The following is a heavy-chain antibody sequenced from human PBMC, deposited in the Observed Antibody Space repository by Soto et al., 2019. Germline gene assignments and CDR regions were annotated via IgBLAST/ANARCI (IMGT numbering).Heavy chain of an antibody. CDR1: GYTFTSYY. CDR2: INPSGGST. Sequence: ASVKVSCKASGYTFTSYYMHWVRQAPGQGLEWMGIINPSGGSTSYAQKFQGRVTMTRDTSTSTVYMELSSLRSEDTAVYYCARATWDCSSTSCYATVPDYWGQGTLVTVSS. CDR3: ARATWDCSSTSCYATVPDY. V-gene: IGHV1-46*01. D-gene: IGHD2-2*01. J-gene: IGHJ4*02.